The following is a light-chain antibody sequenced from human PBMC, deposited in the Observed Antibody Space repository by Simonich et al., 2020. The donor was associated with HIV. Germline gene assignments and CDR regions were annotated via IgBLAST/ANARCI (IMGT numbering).Light chain of an antibody. V-gene: IGKV4-1*01. CDR3: QQYYSTPPT. CDR2: WAS. J-gene: IGKJ1*01. CDR1: RSVLYSSNNKNY. Sequence: EIVMTQSPDSLAVSLGERATGNCRSSRSVLYSSNNKNYLAWYQQKPGQPPKLLIYWASTRESGVPDRFSASGSGTDFTLTISSLQAEDVAIYYCQQYYSTPPTFGQGTKVEIK.